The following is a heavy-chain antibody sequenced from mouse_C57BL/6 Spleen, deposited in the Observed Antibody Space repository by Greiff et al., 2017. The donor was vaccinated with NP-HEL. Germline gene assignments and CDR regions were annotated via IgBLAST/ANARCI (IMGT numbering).Heavy chain of an antibody. CDR2: INPGSGGT. J-gene: IGHJ4*01. CDR3: ARRGRHYYYYAMDY. V-gene: IGHV1-54*01. Sequence: QVQLKESGAELVRPGTSVKVSCKASGYAFTNYLIEWVKQRPGQGLEWIGVINPGSGGTNYNEKFKGKATLTADKSSSTAYMQLSSLTSEDSAVYFCARRGRHYYYYAMDYWGQGTSVTVSS. CDR1: GYAFTNYL. D-gene: IGHD1-1*01.